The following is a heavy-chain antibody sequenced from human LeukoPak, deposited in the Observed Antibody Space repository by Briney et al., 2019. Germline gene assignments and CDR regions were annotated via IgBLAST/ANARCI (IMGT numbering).Heavy chain of an antibody. D-gene: IGHD4/OR15-4a*01. CDR3: ARVGAPLGY. CDR2: IYYSGST. CDR1: GGSISSSSYY. Sequence: PSETLSLTCTVSGGSISSSSYYWGWIRQPPGKGLEWIGSIYYSGSTYYNPSLKSRVTISVDTSKNQFSLKLSSVTAADTAVYYCARVGAPLGYWGQGTLVTVSS. J-gene: IGHJ4*02. V-gene: IGHV4-39*07.